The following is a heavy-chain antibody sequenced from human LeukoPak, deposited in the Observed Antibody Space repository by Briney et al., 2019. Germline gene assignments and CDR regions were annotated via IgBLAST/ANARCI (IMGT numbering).Heavy chain of an antibody. CDR1: AFTLSDYY. CDR2: ISSSGSTI. J-gene: IGHJ4*02. Sequence: GGSLRLSCAASAFTLSDYYTSSISQAPGKGLEWVSYISSSGSTIYYADSVKGRFTISRDNAKNSLYLQMNSLRAEDTAVYYCARVSGFWSGPDYWGQGTLVTVSS. V-gene: IGHV3-11*01. D-gene: IGHD3-3*01. CDR3: ARVSGFWSGPDY.